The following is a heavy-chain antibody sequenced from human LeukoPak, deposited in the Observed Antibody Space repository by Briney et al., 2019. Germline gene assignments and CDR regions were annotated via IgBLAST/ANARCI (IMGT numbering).Heavy chain of an antibody. Sequence: GRSLRLSCAASGFTFDDYAMHWVRQAPGKGLEWVSGISWNSGSIGYEDSVKGRFTISRDNAKNSLYLQMNSLRAEDMALYYCAKDLYSSSWYYFDYWGQGTLVTVSS. CDR1: GFTFDDYA. V-gene: IGHV3-9*03. D-gene: IGHD6-13*01. CDR2: ISWNSGSI. CDR3: AKDLYSSSWYYFDY. J-gene: IGHJ4*02.